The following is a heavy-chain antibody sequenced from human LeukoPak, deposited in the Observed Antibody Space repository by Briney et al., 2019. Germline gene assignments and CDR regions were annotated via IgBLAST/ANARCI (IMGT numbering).Heavy chain of an antibody. Sequence: GGSLSLSCAASGFTVSYNYMNCARQAAGKGLEGGSVIYIGDNTYYADSVKGRFTISRDNSKNTLYLPMNSLRAEDTAVYYCAREPTSTMINAFDIWGLGTMVTLSS. CDR2: IYIGDNT. J-gene: IGHJ3*02. CDR1: GFTVSYNY. V-gene: IGHV3-66*01. CDR3: AREPTSTMINAFDI. D-gene: IGHD3-22*01.